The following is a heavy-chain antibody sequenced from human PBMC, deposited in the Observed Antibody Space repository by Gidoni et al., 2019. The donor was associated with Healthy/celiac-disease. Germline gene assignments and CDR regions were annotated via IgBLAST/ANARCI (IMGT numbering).Heavy chain of an antibody. CDR2: IYWDDDK. CDR1: GFSLSTSGVG. Sequence: QITLKESGPTLVNPTQTLPLTCTFSGFSLSTSGVGVGWIRQPPGKALEWLALIYWDDDKRYSPSLKSRLTITKDTSKNQVVLTMTNMDPVDTATYYCAHRPYYYDSSGFQHWGQGTLVTVSS. D-gene: IGHD3-22*01. J-gene: IGHJ1*01. CDR3: AHRPYYYDSSGFQH. V-gene: IGHV2-5*02.